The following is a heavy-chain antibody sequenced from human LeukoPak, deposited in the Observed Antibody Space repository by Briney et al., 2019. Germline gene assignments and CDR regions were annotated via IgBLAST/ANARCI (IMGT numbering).Heavy chain of an antibody. Sequence: PSETLSLTCTVSGGSISSGGYYWSWIRQHPGKGLEWIGYIYYSGSTYYNPSLKSRVTISVDTSKNQFSLKLSSVTAADTAVYYCARGETVMITFGGVIVASSFDYWGQGTLVTVSS. D-gene: IGHD3-16*02. CDR1: GGSISSGGYY. CDR3: ARGETVMITFGGVIVASSFDY. CDR2: IYYSGST. J-gene: IGHJ4*02. V-gene: IGHV4-31*03.